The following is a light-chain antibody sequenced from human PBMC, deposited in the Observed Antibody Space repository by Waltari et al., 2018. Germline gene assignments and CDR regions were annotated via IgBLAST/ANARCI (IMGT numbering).Light chain of an antibody. J-gene: IGLJ2*01. CDR1: SSNIGSNA. Sequence: QSVLTQPPSASGPPGQRVSISCSGSSSNIGSNAVHWYQQVPGTAPKLLMHRDNQRPSGVPDRFSGSKSGTSASLAISGLHSDDEADYYCATWDDRLNGQVIGGGTKLTVL. V-gene: IGLV1-44*01. CDR3: ATWDDRLNGQV. CDR2: RDN.